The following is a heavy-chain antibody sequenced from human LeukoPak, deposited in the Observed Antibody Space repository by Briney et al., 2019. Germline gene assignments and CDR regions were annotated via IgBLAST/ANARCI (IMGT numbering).Heavy chain of an antibody. Sequence: GGSLRLSCTVSGFTVSSNSMSWVRQAPGKGLEWVSFIFSSTHYSDSVKGRFTISRDNSKNTLYLQMNSLRAEDTAVYYCAKYSSGWYGSPGDFDYWGQGTLVTVSS. J-gene: IGHJ4*02. D-gene: IGHD6-19*01. V-gene: IGHV3-53*01. CDR1: GFTVSSNS. CDR3: AKYSSGWYGSPGDFDY. CDR2: IFSST.